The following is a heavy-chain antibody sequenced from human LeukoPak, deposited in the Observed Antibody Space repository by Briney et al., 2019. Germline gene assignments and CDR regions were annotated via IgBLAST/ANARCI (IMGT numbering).Heavy chain of an antibody. CDR2: ISYDGSNK. V-gene: IGHV3-30-3*01. D-gene: IGHD2-2*01. CDR1: GFTFSSYA. J-gene: IGHJ6*02. Sequence: GGSLRLSCAASGFTFSSYAMHWVRQAPGKGLEWVAVISYDGSNKYYADSVKGRFTISRDNSKNTLYLQMNSLRAEDTAVYYCARVVVPAAISPYYYYGMDVWGQGTTVTVSS. CDR3: ARVVVPAAISPYYYYGMDV.